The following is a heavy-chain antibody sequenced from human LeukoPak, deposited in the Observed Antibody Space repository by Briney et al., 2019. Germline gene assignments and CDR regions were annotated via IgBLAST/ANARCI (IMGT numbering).Heavy chain of an antibody. V-gene: IGHV1-2*02. CDR2: IKPNSGGT. CDR1: GYTFTGYY. D-gene: IGHD5-18*01. CDR3: AGAVDTAMVSDYYYYMDV. Sequence: ASVKVSCKASGYTFTGYYMHWVRQPPAQGRGWKGWIKPNSGGTNYAQKFQGRVTMTRDTSISTAYMELSRLRSDDTAVYYCAGAVDTAMVSDYYYYMDVWGKGTTVTVSS. J-gene: IGHJ6*03.